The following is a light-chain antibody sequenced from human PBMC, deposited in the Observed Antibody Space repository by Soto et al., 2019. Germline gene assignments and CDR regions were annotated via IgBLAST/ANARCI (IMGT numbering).Light chain of an antibody. Sequence: EIVLTQSPAILSLSPGERATLSCRASQSVSSSLAWYQQKPGQAPRLLIYDTYNRATDIPPRFSGSGSGTDFTLTISSLEPEDFAVYYCQQRTNWRITFGQGTRLEIK. V-gene: IGKV3-11*01. CDR2: DTY. CDR3: QQRTNWRIT. J-gene: IGKJ5*01. CDR1: QSVSSS.